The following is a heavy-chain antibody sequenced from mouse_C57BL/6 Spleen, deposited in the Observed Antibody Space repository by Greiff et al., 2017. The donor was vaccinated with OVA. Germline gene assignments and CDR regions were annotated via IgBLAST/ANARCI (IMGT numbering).Heavy chain of an antibody. CDR2: IDPSDSYT. CDR3: ARSITSHYFDY. D-gene: IGHD1-1*01. CDR1: GYTFTSYW. J-gene: IGHJ2*01. V-gene: IGHV1-59*01. Sequence: VQLQQPGAELVRPGTSVKLSCKASGYTFTSYWMHWVKQRPGQGLEWIGVIDPSDSYTNYNQKFKGKATLTVDTSSSTAYMQLSSLTSEDSAVYYCARSITSHYFDYWGQGTTLTVSS.